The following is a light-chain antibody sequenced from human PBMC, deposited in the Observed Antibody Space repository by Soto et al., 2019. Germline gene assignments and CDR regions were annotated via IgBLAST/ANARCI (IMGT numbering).Light chain of an antibody. CDR2: GAS. J-gene: IGKJ5*01. V-gene: IGKV3-20*01. CDR3: QQYGSSLPIT. CDR1: HSVGTY. Sequence: EIVLTQSPATLSLSPGERVTLSCRASHSVGTYLAWYQQKAGQAPRLLVYGASRWAAGTPARFSGSGSGTDFTLTISRLEPDDFAVYCCQQYGSSLPITFGQGTRLEIK.